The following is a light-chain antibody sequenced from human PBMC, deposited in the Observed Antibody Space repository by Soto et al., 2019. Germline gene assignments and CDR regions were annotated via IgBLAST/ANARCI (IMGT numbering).Light chain of an antibody. CDR3: QHYNNWVGT. Sequence: EVVMTQSPATLSVSPGERATLSCRANQTISSNLAWYQQKPGRAPRLLIYGASTRATGIPARFSGSGSGTEFTLTISSLQSEDFTVYYCQHYNNWVGTFGGGTKVDIK. CDR1: QTISSN. V-gene: IGKV3-15*01. CDR2: GAS. J-gene: IGKJ4*01.